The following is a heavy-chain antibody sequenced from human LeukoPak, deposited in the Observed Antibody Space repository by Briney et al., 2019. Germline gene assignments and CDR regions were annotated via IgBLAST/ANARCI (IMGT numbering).Heavy chain of an antibody. CDR1: GFSVRSNY. D-gene: IGHD6-25*01. CDR2: IHTGGNT. CDR3: TGGTAYSGYGGY. V-gene: IGHV3-53*01. J-gene: IGHJ4*02. Sequence: GGSLRLSCAASGFSVRSNYMNWVRQAPGKGLEWVSVIHTGGNTDYADSVKGRFTVSRDNSQNTIYLLMNSLRAEDTAVYYCTGGTAYSGYGGYWGQGTLVTVSS.